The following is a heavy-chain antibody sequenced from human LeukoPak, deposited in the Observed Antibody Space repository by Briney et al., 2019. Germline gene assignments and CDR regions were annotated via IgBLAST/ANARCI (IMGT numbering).Heavy chain of an antibody. CDR2: IYYSGST. V-gene: IGHV4-59*01. J-gene: IGHJ4*02. Sequence: PSETLSLTCTVSGGSISSYYWSWIRQPPGKGLEWIGYIYYSGSTNYNPSLKSRVTISVDTSKNQFSLKLSSVTAADTAVYYCARGRLRLGELSSQSFDYWGQGTLVTVSS. CDR3: ARGRLRLGELSSQSFDY. CDR1: GGSISSYY. D-gene: IGHD3-16*02.